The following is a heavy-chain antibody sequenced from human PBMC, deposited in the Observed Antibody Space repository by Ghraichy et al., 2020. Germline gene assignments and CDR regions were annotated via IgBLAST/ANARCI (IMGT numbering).Heavy chain of an antibody. D-gene: IGHD2-2*03. CDR2: IYSDGTT. V-gene: IGHV3-66*01. Sequence: GGSLRLSCAVSGFTVSSKYLSWVRQAPGTGMGWVSVIYSDGTTYSADSVKDRFTISRDDSKNTVYLQMNSLRDEDTAVYYCSSGYCSNAMCTRLGDFKAFYIWGKGAMLAVSS. CDR3: SSGYCSNAMCTRLGDFKAFYI. J-gene: IGHJ3*02. CDR1: GFTVSSKY.